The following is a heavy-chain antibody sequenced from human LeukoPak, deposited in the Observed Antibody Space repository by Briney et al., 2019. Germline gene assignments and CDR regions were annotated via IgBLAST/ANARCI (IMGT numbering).Heavy chain of an antibody. J-gene: IGHJ4*02. D-gene: IGHD4-17*01. CDR3: VRDDGYYGVDY. CDR2: IKSDGTYS. CDR1: GFTFSSYA. Sequence: PGGSLRLSCAASGFTFSSYAMSWVRQAPGKGLVCVSRIKSDGTYSDYGDSVRGRFTISRDNAKDTLYLQMNSLRVEDTAVYYCVRDDGYYGVDYWGQGTLVTVSS. V-gene: IGHV3-74*01.